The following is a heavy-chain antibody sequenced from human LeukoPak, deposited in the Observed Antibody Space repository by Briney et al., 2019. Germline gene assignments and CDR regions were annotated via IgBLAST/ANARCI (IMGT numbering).Heavy chain of an antibody. Sequence: ASETLSLTCAVYGGSFSGYYWSWIRQPPGKGLEWIGEINHRGSTNYNPSLKSRVTISVDTSKNQFSLKLSSVTAADTAVYYCAGGPRRRITMVRGVIEFWGQGTLVTVSS. CDR1: GGSFSGYY. CDR3: AGGPRRRITMVRGVIEF. V-gene: IGHV4-34*01. CDR2: INHRGST. D-gene: IGHD3-10*01. J-gene: IGHJ4*02.